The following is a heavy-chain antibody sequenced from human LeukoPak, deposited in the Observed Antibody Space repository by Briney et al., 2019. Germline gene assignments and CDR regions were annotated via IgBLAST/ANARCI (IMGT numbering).Heavy chain of an antibody. CDR2: ISGSGGST. CDR3: AKSPYFYNSGRYVDV. CDR1: GFTFSSYA. Sequence: GGSLRLSCAASGFTFSSYAMSWVRQAPGKGLEWVSAISGSGGSTYYADSVKGRFTISRDNSKNTLYLQMNRLRAEDTAVYYCAKSPYFYNSGRYVDVWGKGTTVTVSS. V-gene: IGHV3-23*01. J-gene: IGHJ6*03. D-gene: IGHD3-10*01.